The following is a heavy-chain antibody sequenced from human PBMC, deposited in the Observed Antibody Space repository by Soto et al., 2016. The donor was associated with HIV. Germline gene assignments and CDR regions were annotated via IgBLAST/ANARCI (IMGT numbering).Heavy chain of an antibody. Sequence: EVQLVESGGGLVQPGGSLRLSCAASGFTFSSYWMHWVRQAPGKGLVWVSRINSDGSSTSYADSVKGRFTISRDNAKNTLYLQMNSLRAEDTAVYYCARVVGATTGVXAFDIWGQGTMVTVSS. CDR2: INSDGSST. V-gene: IGHV3-74*01. D-gene: IGHD1-26*01. CDR1: GFTFSSYW. J-gene: IGHJ3*02. CDR3: ARVVGATTGVXAFDI.